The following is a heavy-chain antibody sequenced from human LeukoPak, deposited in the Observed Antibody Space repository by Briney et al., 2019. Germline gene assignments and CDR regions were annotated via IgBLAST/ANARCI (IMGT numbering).Heavy chain of an antibody. D-gene: IGHD3-10*01. CDR2: ISFDGSNK. J-gene: IGHJ4*02. Sequence: GRSLRLSCAASGFTFSRYAVHWVRQAPGKGLEWVAVISFDGSNKYYADSVKGRFTISRDNSKNTLYLQMNSMRAEDTAVYYCARVVPSSMVRGAYFDYWGQGTLVTVSS. CDR1: GFTFSRYA. CDR3: ARVVPSSMVRGAYFDY. V-gene: IGHV3-30-3*01.